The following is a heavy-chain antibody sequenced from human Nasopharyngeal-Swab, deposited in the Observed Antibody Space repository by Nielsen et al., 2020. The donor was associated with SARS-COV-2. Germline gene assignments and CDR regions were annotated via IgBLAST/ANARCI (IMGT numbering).Heavy chain of an antibody. J-gene: IGHJ4*02. CDR1: GFTFSSYA. V-gene: IGHV3-23*01. CDR2: ISGSGGST. CDR3: AKVWGPTFGGVIVWPYYFDY. Sequence: ETLSLTCAASGFTFSSYAMSWVRQAPGKGLEWVSAISGSGGSTYYADSVKGRFTISRDNSKNTLYLQMNSLRAEDTAVYYCAKVWGPTFGGVIVWPYYFDYWGQGTLVTVSS. D-gene: IGHD3-16*02.